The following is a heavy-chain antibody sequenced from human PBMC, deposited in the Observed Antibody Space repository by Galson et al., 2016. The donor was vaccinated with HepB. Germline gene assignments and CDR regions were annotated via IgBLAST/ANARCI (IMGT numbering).Heavy chain of an antibody. CDR1: GVTFSTSG. V-gene: IGHV3-48*02. J-gene: IGHJ3*02. Sequence: SLRLSCAASGVTFSTSGLNWVRQAPGKGLQWVSYISSSISTIYYADSVKGRFTISRDNAKNSVYLQMNSLRDGDTAVYYCAKELVRSAFDIWGQGTMVTVSS. D-gene: IGHD3-10*01. CDR2: ISSSISTI. CDR3: AKELVRSAFDI.